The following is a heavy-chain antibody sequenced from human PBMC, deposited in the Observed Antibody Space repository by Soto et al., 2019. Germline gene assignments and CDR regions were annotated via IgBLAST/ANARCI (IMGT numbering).Heavy chain of an antibody. CDR3: ARGGGVGVAGSAAFDM. J-gene: IGHJ3*02. CDR2: INPATGAA. CDR1: GYPVTAYY. Sequence: QLHLVQSGAVVKKPGASVTVSCSASGYPVTAYYMHWVRQAPGPGLEWMGGINPATGAAKYTQPFQGRVPLTRDTSTSTVFMELSGLTSEDTAVFYCARGGGVGVAGSAAFDMWGQGTLVTVSS. V-gene: IGHV1-2*02. D-gene: IGHD3-3*01.